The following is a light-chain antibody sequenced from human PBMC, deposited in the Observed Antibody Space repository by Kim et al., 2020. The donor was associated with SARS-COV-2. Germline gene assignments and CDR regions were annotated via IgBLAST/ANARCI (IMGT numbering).Light chain of an antibody. CDR2: KAS. Sequence: DIQMTQSPSTLSASVGDRVTITCRASQSISSWLAWYQRKPGKAPKLLIYKASSLESGVPSRFSGSGSGTEFTLTISGLQPDDFATYYCHQYDSYSRTFGQGTKVEIK. J-gene: IGKJ1*01. CDR1: QSISSW. V-gene: IGKV1-5*03. CDR3: HQYDSYSRT.